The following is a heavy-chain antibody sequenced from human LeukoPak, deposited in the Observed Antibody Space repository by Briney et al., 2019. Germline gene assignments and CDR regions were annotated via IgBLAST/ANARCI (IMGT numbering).Heavy chain of an antibody. CDR3: AKNGVRYSSSGLFVDY. CDR2: ISWNSGSI. J-gene: IGHJ4*02. CDR1: GFTFDDYA. Sequence: PGGSLRLSCAASGFTFDDYAMHWVRQAPGKGLEWVSGISWNSGSIGYADSVKGRFTISRDNAKNSLYLQMNSLRAEDTALYYCAKNGVRYSSSGLFVDYWGQGTLVTVSS. V-gene: IGHV3-9*01. D-gene: IGHD3-9*01.